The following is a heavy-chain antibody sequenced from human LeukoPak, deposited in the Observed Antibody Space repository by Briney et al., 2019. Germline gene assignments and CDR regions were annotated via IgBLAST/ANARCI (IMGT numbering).Heavy chain of an antibody. Sequence: ASVTVSCKASGYTYTSNYLHWVRQAPGQGGEGMGRFNPIGGGTIYAQQFQGRVSMTGDTSTSTVYMELSSLRSDDSAVYYCARVRLQFGAFDIWGQGTLVTVSS. J-gene: IGHJ3*02. V-gene: IGHV1-46*01. CDR1: GYTYTSNY. D-gene: IGHD2-15*01. CDR3: ARVRLQFGAFDI. CDR2: FNPIGGGT.